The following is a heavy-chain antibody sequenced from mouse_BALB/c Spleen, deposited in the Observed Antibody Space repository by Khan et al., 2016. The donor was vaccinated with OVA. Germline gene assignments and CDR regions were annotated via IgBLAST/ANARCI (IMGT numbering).Heavy chain of an antibody. Sequence: EVELVESGGDLVKPGGSLKLSCAASGFTFSRYGMSWVRQTPDKRLEWATTISSGGSYTYYPDSVKGRFTISRDNAKNTLYLQMSSLKSEDTAMYYCARRYDYDFNWFAYWGQGTLVTVSA. CDR1: GFTFSRYG. D-gene: IGHD2-4*01. V-gene: IGHV5-6*01. J-gene: IGHJ3*01. CDR2: ISSGGSYT. CDR3: ARRYDYDFNWFAY.